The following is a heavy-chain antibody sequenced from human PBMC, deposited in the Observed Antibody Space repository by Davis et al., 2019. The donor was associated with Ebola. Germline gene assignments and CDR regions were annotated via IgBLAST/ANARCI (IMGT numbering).Heavy chain of an antibody. CDR3: ARENIVATISF. CDR2: IKQDGSEK. V-gene: IGHV3-7*01. Sequence: GESLKISCAASGFTFNSYSMTWVRQAPGKGLEWVANIKQDGSEKYYVDSVKGRFTISRDNAKNSLYLQMNSLRAEDTAVYYCARENIVATISFWGQGTLVTVSS. CDR1: GFTFNSYS. J-gene: IGHJ4*02. D-gene: IGHD5-12*01.